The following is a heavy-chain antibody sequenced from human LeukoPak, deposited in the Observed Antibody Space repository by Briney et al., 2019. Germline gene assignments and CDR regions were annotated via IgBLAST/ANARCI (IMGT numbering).Heavy chain of an antibody. V-gene: IGHV3-21*01. D-gene: IGHD6-13*01. CDR2: VSGKSDYI. CDR3: ARRRPIAAADFDY. CDR1: GFNFSDYT. Sequence: GGSLRLSCAASGFNFSDYTMTWVRQAPGKGLEWVSSVSGKSDYIYYADSVKGRFTISRDNAKNSLYLQMNSLRAEDTAVYYCARRRPIAAADFDYWGQGTLVTVSS. J-gene: IGHJ4*02.